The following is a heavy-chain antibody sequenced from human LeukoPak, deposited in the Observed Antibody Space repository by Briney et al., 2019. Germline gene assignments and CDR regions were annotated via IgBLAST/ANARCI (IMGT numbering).Heavy chain of an antibody. V-gene: IGHV3-30*03. CDR1: GFTFSSYG. CDR2: ISYDGSNK. CDR3: AGYSSGYYDAFDI. D-gene: IGHD3-22*01. Sequence: GGSLRLSCAASGFTFSSYGMHWVRQAPGKGLEWVAVISYDGSNKYYADSVKGRFTISRDNSKNTLYLQMNSLRAEDTAVYYCAGYSSGYYDAFDIWGQGTMVTVSS. J-gene: IGHJ3*02.